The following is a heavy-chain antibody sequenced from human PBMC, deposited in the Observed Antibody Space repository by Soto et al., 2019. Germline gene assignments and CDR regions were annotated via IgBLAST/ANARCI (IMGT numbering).Heavy chain of an antibody. J-gene: IGHJ6*02. Sequence: SETLSLTCTVSGGSISSGGYYWSWIRQHPGKGLEWIGYIYYSGSTYYNPSLKSRVTISVDTSKNQFSLKLSSVTAADTAVYYCASQYGSGSYNHLLVFSHGMDVWGQGTTVTVSS. CDR1: GGSISSGGYY. V-gene: IGHV4-31*03. CDR3: ASQYGSGSYNHLLVFSHGMDV. D-gene: IGHD3-10*01. CDR2: IYYSGST.